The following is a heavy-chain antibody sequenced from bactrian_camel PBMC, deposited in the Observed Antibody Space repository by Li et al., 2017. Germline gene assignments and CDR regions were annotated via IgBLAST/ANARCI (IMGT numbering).Heavy chain of an antibody. D-gene: IGHD1*01. CDR1: GFTFSSYY. Sequence: VQLVESGGGLVQPGGSLRLSCAASGFTFSSYYMSWVRQAPGKGLEWVSTIYSDPSNTYYADSLKGRFTISRDNAKNTVYLQMNSLKSEDTGLYYCTTGTDLATWGQGTQVTVS. J-gene: IGHJ6*01. CDR2: IYSDPSNT. CDR3: TTGTDLAT. V-gene: IGHV3-2*01.